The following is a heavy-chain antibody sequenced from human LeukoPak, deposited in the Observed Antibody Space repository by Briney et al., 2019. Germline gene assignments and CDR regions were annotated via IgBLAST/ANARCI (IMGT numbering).Heavy chain of an antibody. Sequence: SQTLSLTCAVSGGSISSGGYSWSWIRQPPGKGLEWIGYIYHSGSTYYNPSLKSRVTISVDRSKNQFSLKLSSVTAADTAVYYCARGGTTVTTWFDPWGQGTLVTVSS. CDR2: IYHSGST. D-gene: IGHD4-11*01. J-gene: IGHJ5*02. V-gene: IGHV4-30-2*01. CDR1: GGSISSGGYS. CDR3: ARGGTTVTTWFDP.